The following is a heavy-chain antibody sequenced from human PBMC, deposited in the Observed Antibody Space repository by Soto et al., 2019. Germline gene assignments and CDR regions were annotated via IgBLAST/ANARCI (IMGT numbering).Heavy chain of an antibody. CDR2: INAGNGNT. Sequence: ASVKVSCKASGYTFTSYAMHWVRQAPGQRLEWMGWINAGNGNTKYSQKFQGRVTITRDTSASTAYMELSSLRSEDTAVYYCARDRATGTTIYYYYGMDVWGQGTTVTVSS. D-gene: IGHD1-7*01. CDR3: ARDRATGTTIYYYYGMDV. J-gene: IGHJ6*02. V-gene: IGHV1-3*01. CDR1: GYTFTSYA.